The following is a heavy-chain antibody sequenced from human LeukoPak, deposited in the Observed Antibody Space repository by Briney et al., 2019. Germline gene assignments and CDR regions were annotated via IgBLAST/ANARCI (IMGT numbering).Heavy chain of an antibody. Sequence: ALRLSCAASGFNFDDCAMHWVRQAPGKGLEWVSGISWNSGSIGYADSVKGRFTISRDSAKNSLYLQMNSLRAEDTALYYCAKDIYNYFDSSGYGYWGQGTLVTVSS. V-gene: IGHV3-9*01. CDR3: AKDIYNYFDSSGYGY. CDR2: ISWNSGSI. CDR1: GFNFDDCA. J-gene: IGHJ4*02. D-gene: IGHD3-22*01.